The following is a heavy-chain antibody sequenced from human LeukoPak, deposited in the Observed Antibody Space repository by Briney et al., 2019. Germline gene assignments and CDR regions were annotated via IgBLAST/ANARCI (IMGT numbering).Heavy chain of an antibody. Sequence: GGSLRLSCAASGFTFSSYGMHWVRQAPGKGLEWVAVISYDGSNKYYADSVKGRFTISRDNSKNTLYLQLNSLRAEDTAVYYCARSDGGGFDYWGQGTLVAVSS. CDR2: ISYDGSNK. V-gene: IGHV3-30*03. CDR1: GFTFSSYG. D-gene: IGHD3-10*01. J-gene: IGHJ4*02. CDR3: ARSDGGGFDY.